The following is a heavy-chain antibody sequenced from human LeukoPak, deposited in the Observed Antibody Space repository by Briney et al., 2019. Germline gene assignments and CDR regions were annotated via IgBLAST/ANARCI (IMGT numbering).Heavy chain of an antibody. CDR2: IIPIFGTA. J-gene: IGHJ6*03. CDR3: ASTRAPRVTDYYYYMDV. CDR1: GGTFSSYA. V-gene: IGHV1-69*05. D-gene: IGHD4-23*01. Sequence: GASVKVSCKASGGTFSSYAISWVRQAPGQGLEWMGGIIPIFGTANYAQKFQGRVTITTDESTSTAYMELSSLRSEDTAVYYCASTRAPRVTDYYYYMDVWGKGTTVTVSS.